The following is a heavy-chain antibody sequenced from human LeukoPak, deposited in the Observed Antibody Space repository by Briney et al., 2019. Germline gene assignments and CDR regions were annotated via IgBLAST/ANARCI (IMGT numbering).Heavy chain of an antibody. D-gene: IGHD2-2*01. V-gene: IGHV3-30*18. CDR3: AKGNPLGYCSSTSCYEFDY. CDR2: ISYDGSNK. CDR1: GFTFSSYG. Sequence: GGSLRLSCAASGFTFSSYGMHWVRQAPGKGLEGVAVISYDGSNKYYADSVKGRFTISRDNSKNTLYLQMNSLRAEDTAVYYCAKGNPLGYCSSTSCYEFDYWGQGTLVTVSS. J-gene: IGHJ4*02.